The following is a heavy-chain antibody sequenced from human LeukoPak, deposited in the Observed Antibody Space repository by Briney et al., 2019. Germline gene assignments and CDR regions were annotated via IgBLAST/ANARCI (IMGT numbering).Heavy chain of an antibody. CDR2: MNPNSGNT. CDR3: ARRAARPRYYYYYGMDV. J-gene: IGHJ6*02. D-gene: IGHD6-6*01. CDR1: GYTFTSYD. V-gene: IGHV1-8*01. Sequence: ASVKVSCKASGYTFTSYDINWVRQATGQGLEWMGCMNPNSGNTGYAQKFQGRLTMTRNTSISTDYMELSSLRSEDTAVYYCARRAARPRYYYYYGMDVWGQGTTVTVSS.